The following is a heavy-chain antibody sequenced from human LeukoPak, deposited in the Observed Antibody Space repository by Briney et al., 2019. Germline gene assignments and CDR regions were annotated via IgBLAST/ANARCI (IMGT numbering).Heavy chain of an antibody. CDR3: ARLEFGGLYT. V-gene: IGHV4-4*02. CDR1: GGSISSSNW. J-gene: IGHJ5*02. D-gene: IGHD3-10*01. Sequence: SETLSLTCAVSGGSISSSNWWSWGRQPPGKGLEWIGQIYHSGSTNYNPSLKSRVTISADKSISTAYLQWSGLKASDTAMYYCARLEFGGLYTWGQGTLVTVSS. CDR2: IYHSGST.